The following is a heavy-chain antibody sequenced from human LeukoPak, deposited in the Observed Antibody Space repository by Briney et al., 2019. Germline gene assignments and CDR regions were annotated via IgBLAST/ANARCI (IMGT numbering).Heavy chain of an antibody. CDR3: ARGGDYEIDY. D-gene: IGHD4-17*01. V-gene: IGHV4-59*01. Sequence: SETLSLTCTVSGVSIRTYYWNWIRQPPGKGPEWIGYIYRGSTNYNPSFESRVTISVNTPKNQFSLKLSSVTAADTAVYYCARGGDYEIDYWGQGILVTVSS. CDR2: IYRGST. CDR1: GVSIRTYY. J-gene: IGHJ4*02.